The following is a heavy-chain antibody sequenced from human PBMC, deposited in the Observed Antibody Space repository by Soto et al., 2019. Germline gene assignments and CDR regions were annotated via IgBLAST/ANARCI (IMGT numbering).Heavy chain of an antibody. CDR2: IYYSGST. Sequence: SETLSLTCTVSGGSISSGGYYWSWIRQHPGKGLEWIGYIYYSGSTYYNPSLKSRVTISVDTSKNQFSLKLSSVTAADTAVYYCARTPYYYDSSGYLEGGMDVWGQGTTVTVSS. CDR3: ARTPYYYDSSGYLEGGMDV. CDR1: GGSISSGGYY. J-gene: IGHJ6*02. V-gene: IGHV4-31*03. D-gene: IGHD3-22*01.